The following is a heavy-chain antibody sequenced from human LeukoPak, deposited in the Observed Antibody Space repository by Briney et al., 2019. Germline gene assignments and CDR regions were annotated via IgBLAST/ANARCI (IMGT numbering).Heavy chain of an antibody. V-gene: IGHV4-34*01. CDR2: INHSGST. J-gene: IGHJ3*02. Sequence: PSETLSLTCAVYGGSFSGYYWSWIRQPPGKGLEWIGEINHSGSTNYNPSLKSRVTISVDTSKNQFSLKLSSVTAADTAVYYCARYPLDAFDIWGQGTMVTVSS. CDR1: GGSFSGYY. CDR3: ARYPLDAFDI.